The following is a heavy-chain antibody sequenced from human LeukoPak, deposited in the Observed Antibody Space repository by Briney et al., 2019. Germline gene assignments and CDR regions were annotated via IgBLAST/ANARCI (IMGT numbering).Heavy chain of an antibody. V-gene: IGHV1-8*02. D-gene: IGHD2-21*02. J-gene: IGHJ4*02. CDR1: GYTFKNYD. CDR2: MIPNSGNT. Sequence: ASVKVSCKASGYTFKNYDINWVRQATGQGLEWMGWMIPNSGNTDYAQKFQGRVTMTRNTSISTAYMELSSLRSEDTAVYYCARFGVVVTAITFDYWGQGTLVTVSS. CDR3: ARFGVVVTAITFDY.